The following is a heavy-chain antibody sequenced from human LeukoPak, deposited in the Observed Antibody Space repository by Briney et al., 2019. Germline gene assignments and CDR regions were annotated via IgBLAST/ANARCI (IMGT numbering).Heavy chain of an antibody. D-gene: IGHD3-16*01. CDR2: IYYSGST. J-gene: IGHJ6*02. CDR1: GVSISSSSYY. CDR3: ASGGDYYYYGMDV. Sequence: PSETLSLTCTVSGVSISSSSYYWGWIRQPPGKGLEWIGSIYYSGSTYYNPSLKSRVTISVDTSKNQFSLKLSSVTAADTAVYYCASGGDYYYYGMDVWGQGTTVTVSS. V-gene: IGHV4-39*01.